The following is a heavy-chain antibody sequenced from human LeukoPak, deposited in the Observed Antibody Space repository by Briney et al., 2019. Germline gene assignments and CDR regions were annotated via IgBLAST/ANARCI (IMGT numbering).Heavy chain of an antibody. CDR1: GGSISSSY. D-gene: IGHD4-17*01. J-gene: IGHJ5*02. CDR3: AGGGGTTGWFDP. CDR2: MSYSGST. V-gene: IGHV4-59*01. Sequence: KPSETLSLTFIVSGGSISSSYWSWIRQPPGKRMEVIGCMSYSGSTNYNPPLKSRVTISGDTSKNHFSLKLKSVTAADTAVYYCAGGGGTTGWFDPWGQGTLVTVSS.